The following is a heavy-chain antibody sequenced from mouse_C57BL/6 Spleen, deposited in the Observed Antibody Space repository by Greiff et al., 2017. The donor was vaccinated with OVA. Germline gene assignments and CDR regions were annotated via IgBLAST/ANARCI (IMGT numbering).Heavy chain of an antibody. CDR3: ARYKSDDGYPYYFDY. J-gene: IGHJ2*01. Sequence: QVQLKQSGAELARPGASVKLSCKASGYTFTSYGISWVKQRTGQGLEWIGEIYPRSGNTYYNEKFKGKATLTADKSSSTAYMELRSLTSEDSAVYFCARYKSDDGYPYYFDYWGQGTTLTVSS. CDR2: IYPRSGNT. D-gene: IGHD2-3*01. CDR1: GYTFTSYG. V-gene: IGHV1-81*01.